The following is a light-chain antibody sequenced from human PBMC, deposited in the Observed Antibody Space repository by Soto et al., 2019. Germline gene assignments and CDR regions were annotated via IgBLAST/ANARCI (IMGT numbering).Light chain of an antibody. CDR1: SSNIGAGYD. CDR2: GNS. Sequence: QSVLTQPPSVSGAPGQRVTISCTGSSSNIGAGYDVHWYQQLPGTAPKLLIYGNSNRPSGVPDRFSGSKSGTSASLAFTGLQAEDEADYYCQSYDSSLSGPAYVFGTGTKLTVL. J-gene: IGLJ1*01. CDR3: QSYDSSLSGPAYV. V-gene: IGLV1-40*01.